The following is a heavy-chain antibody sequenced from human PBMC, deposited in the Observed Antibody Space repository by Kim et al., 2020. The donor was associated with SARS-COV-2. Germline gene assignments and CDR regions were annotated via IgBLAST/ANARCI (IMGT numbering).Heavy chain of an antibody. D-gene: IGHD6-6*01. Sequence: KGRFTISRNNSKNTLYLQMNSLRAEDTAVYYCARGGIAARPRYYYYGMDVWGQGTTVTVSS. V-gene: IGHV3-53*01. J-gene: IGHJ6*02. CDR3: ARGGIAARPRYYYYGMDV.